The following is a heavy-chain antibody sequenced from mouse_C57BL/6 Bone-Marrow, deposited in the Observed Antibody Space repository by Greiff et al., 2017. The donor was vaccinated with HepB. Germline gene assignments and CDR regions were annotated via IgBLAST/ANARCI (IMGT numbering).Heavy chain of an antibody. D-gene: IGHD1-1*01. J-gene: IGHJ3*01. Sequence: EVKLQQSGPELVKPGASVKISCKASGYTFTDYYMNWVKQSHGKSLEWIGDINPNNGGTSYNQKFKGKATLTVDKSSSTAYMELRSLTSEDSAVYYCARGNYYGSGAYWGQGTLVTVSA. CDR3: ARGNYYGSGAY. V-gene: IGHV1-26*01. CDR2: INPNNGGT. CDR1: GYTFTDYY.